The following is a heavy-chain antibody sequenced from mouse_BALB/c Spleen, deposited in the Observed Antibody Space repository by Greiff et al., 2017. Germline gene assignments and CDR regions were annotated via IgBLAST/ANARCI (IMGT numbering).Heavy chain of an antibody. CDR3: ARWDYDGDWYFDV. D-gene: IGHD2-4*01. Sequence: EVQRVESGPGLVKPSQSLSLTCTVTGYSITSDYAWNWIRQFPGNKLEWMGYISYSGSTSYNPSLKSRISITRDTSKNQFFLQLNSVTTEDTATYYCARWDYDGDWYFDVWGAGTTVTVSS. CDR1: GYSITSDYA. CDR2: ISYSGST. J-gene: IGHJ1*01. V-gene: IGHV3-2*02.